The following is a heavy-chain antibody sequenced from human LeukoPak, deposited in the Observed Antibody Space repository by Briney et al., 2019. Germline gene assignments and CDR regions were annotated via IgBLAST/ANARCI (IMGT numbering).Heavy chain of an antibody. J-gene: IGHJ4*02. CDR3: AKEWLQHTKRTDH. D-gene: IGHD5-24*01. Sequence: GGSLRLSCAASGFTVSSNDMSWVRQAPGKGLEWVSVIGDRGDITYYADSVKGRFTISRDTSTNTVFLQMNSLGLDDTAVYYCAKEWLQHTKRTDHWGQGTLVTVSS. CDR1: GFTVSSND. CDR2: IGDRGDIT. V-gene: IGHV3-23*01.